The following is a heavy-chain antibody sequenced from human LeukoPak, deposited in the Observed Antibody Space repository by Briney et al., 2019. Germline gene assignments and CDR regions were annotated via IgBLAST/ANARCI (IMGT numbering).Heavy chain of an antibody. V-gene: IGHV1-69*05. Sequence: ASVKVSCKASGGTFSSYAISWVRQAPGQGLEWMGGIIAIFGTANYAQKFKGRVTITTDESTRTACMELSSLRSEDTAVYYCARSSLGDSSLYNWFDPWGQGTLVTVSS. CDR3: ARSSLGDSSLYNWFDP. CDR1: GGTFSSYA. J-gene: IGHJ5*02. D-gene: IGHD6-13*01. CDR2: IIAIFGTA.